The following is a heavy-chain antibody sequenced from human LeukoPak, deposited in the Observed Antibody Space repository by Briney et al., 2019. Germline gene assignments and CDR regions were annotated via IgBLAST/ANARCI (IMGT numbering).Heavy chain of an antibody. CDR3: AKARWYNWNYPDAFDI. CDR2: ISGSGGST. V-gene: IGHV3-23*01. J-gene: IGHJ3*02. Sequence: GGSLRLSCAASGFTFSSYAMSWVRQAPGKGLEWVSAISGSGGSTYYADSVKGRFTISRDNSKNTLYLQMNSLRAEDTAVYYGAKARWYNWNYPDAFDIWGQGTMVTVSS. CDR1: GFTFSSYA. D-gene: IGHD1-7*01.